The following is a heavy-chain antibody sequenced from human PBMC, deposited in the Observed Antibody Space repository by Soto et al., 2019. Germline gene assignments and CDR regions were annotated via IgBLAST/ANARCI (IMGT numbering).Heavy chain of an antibody. V-gene: IGHV3-74*01. CDR1: GFTFSSYW. Sequence: EVQLVESGGGLVQPGGSLRLSCAASGFTFSSYWMHWVRQVPGRGLVWVSRIKSDGSSTSYADSVKGRFTISRDNAKNMLYLPMNSLRAEDTAVYYCARVSVRVVNPRREDYYAMDVWGQGTTVTVSS. D-gene: IGHD3-10*01. CDR2: IKSDGSST. CDR3: ARVSVRVVNPRREDYYAMDV. J-gene: IGHJ6*02.